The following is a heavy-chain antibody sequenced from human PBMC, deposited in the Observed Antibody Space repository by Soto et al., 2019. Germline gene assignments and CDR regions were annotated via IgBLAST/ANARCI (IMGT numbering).Heavy chain of an antibody. CDR3: ARDCRLGTSCYRRFDD. D-gene: IGHD2-2*01. CDR2: IGTYNGYT. J-gene: IGHJ4*02. V-gene: IGHV1-18*01. Sequence: ASVKVSCKASGYTFISYGISWVRQAPGEGLEWMGWIGTYNGYTNYAQKLQGRVIMTTDTSTGTAYMELRNLRSDDTAIYYCARDCRLGTSCYRRFDDWGQGTQVTVSS. CDR1: GYTFISYG.